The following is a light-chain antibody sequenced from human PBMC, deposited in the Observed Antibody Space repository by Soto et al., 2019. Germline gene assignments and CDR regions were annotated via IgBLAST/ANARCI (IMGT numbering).Light chain of an antibody. V-gene: IGKV1-5*01. Sequence: DIQMTQPPSALSASVGDRVTITCRASQNVTTWLAWYQHKPGKAPKLLLYDVSNLESGVPSRFSGSGSGTEFTLTISSLQSDDFATYFCQQYDSYRTFGQGTKVDIK. CDR2: DVS. CDR1: QNVTTW. J-gene: IGKJ1*01. CDR3: QQYDSYRT.